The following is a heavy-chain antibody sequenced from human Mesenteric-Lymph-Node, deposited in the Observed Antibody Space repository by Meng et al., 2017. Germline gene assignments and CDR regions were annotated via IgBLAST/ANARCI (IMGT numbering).Heavy chain of an antibody. CDR1: GFTFSDYY. Sequence: GRSLRPSFAASGFTFSDYYMSGIRQAPGKGLEWVSYISSSGSTIYYADSVKGRFTIPRDNAKNSLYLQMNSLRAEDTAVYYCARGGMYYYDSSGFDWGQGTLVTVSS. V-gene: IGHV3-11*01. CDR3: ARGGMYYYDSSGFD. D-gene: IGHD3-22*01. CDR2: ISSSGSTI. J-gene: IGHJ4*02.